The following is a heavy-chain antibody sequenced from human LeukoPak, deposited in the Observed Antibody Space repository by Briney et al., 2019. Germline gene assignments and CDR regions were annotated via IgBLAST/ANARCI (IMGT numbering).Heavy chain of an antibody. CDR1: GYSISSGYY. D-gene: IGHD5-18*01. J-gene: IGHJ4*02. Sequence: SETLSLTCAVSGYSISSGYYWGWIRQPPGKGLEWIGYIYYSGSTNYNPSLKSRVTISVDTSKNQFSLKLSSVPAADTAVYYCARNLRGYSYVDYWGQGTLVTVSS. V-gene: IGHV4-61*01. CDR3: ARNLRGYSYVDY. CDR2: IYYSGST.